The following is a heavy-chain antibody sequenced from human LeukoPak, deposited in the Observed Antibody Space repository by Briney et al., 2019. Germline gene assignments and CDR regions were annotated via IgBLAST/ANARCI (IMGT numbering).Heavy chain of an antibody. J-gene: IGHJ5*02. Sequence: SETLSLTCTVSGDSISSYYWSWIRQPPGKGLEWIGEINHSGSTNYNPSLKSRVTISVDTSKNQFSLKLSSVTAADTAVYYCARGRSSEYYDFWSGYLTGPKTNWFDPWGQGTLVTVSS. D-gene: IGHD3-3*01. CDR2: INHSGST. CDR1: GDSISSYY. V-gene: IGHV4-34*01. CDR3: ARGRSSEYYDFWSGYLTGPKTNWFDP.